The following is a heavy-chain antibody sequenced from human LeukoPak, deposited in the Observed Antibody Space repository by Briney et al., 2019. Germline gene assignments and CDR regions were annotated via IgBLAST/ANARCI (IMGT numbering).Heavy chain of an antibody. D-gene: IGHD3-22*01. CDR3: ARWYYYDNSGYSR. V-gene: IGHV3-74*01. CDR1: GFTFSSYW. Sequence: GGSLRLSCAASGFTFSSYWMHWVRQAPGKGLVWVSRINSDGSSTSYADSVKGRFTISRDNAKNTLYLQINSLRAEDTAVYYCARWYYYDNSGYSRWGRGTLVTVSS. J-gene: IGHJ4*02. CDR2: INSDGSST.